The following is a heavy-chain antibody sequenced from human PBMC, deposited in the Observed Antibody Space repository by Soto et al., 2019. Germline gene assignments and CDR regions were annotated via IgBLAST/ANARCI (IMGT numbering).Heavy chain of an antibody. V-gene: IGHV3-23*01. J-gene: IGHJ4*02. CDR3: AKGSYYYDSSGYYPIDY. Sequence: GGSLRLSCAASGFTFSSYAMSWVRQAPGKGLEWVSAISGSGGSTYYADSVKGRFTISRDNSKNTLYLQMNSLRAEDTAVYYCAKGSYYYDSSGYYPIDYWGQGTLVTVSS. CDR1: GFTFSSYA. D-gene: IGHD3-22*01. CDR2: ISGSGGST.